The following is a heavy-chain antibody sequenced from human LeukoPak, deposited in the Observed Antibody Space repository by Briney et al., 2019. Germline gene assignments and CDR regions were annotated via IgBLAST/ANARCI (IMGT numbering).Heavy chain of an antibody. CDR1: GGAISSYY. D-gene: IGHD3-10*01. J-gene: IGHJ4*02. Sequence: SETLSLTCTVSGGAISSYYWSWIRQPPGKGLEWIGHIYYSGSTNYNPSLKSRVTISVDTSKNQFSLRLSSVTAADTAVYYCASTVYGSGSYYFDYWGQGTLVTVSS. V-gene: IGHV4-59*01. CDR3: ASTVYGSGSYYFDY. CDR2: IYYSGST.